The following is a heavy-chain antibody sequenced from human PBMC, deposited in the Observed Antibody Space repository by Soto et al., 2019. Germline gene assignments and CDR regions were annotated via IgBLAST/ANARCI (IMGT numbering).Heavy chain of an antibody. CDR3: ARMYSSGSGWFHP. V-gene: IGHV4-31*03. CDR1: GYSITAGGYY. D-gene: IGHD6-19*01. CDR2: FYSSGCI. Sequence: LQESGPGLVKPSQTLSLTCFVSGYSITAGGYYWSWIRHHPGKGLECIGRFYSSGCIIYSPSLRSRVSFSGDTYSNQFSMSLSSVTAADTTRYYCARMYSSGSGWFHPWGEGTLVTVSS. J-gene: IGHJ5*02.